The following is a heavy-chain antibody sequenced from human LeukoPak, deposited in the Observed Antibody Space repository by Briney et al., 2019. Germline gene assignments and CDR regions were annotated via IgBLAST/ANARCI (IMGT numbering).Heavy chain of an antibody. J-gene: IGHJ4*02. Sequence: SETLSLTCAVYGGSFSGYYWSWIRQPPGKGLKWIGEINHSGSTNYNPSLKSRVTISVDTSKNQFSLKLSSVTAADTAVYYCARGTFPAAGYYDSSFVREFDYWGQGTLVTVSS. CDR3: ARGTFPAAGYYDSSFVREFDY. CDR2: INHSGST. V-gene: IGHV4-34*01. CDR1: GGSFSGYY. D-gene: IGHD3-22*01.